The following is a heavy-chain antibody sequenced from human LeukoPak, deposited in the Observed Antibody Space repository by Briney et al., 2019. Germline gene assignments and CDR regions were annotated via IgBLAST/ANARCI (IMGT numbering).Heavy chain of an antibody. V-gene: IGHV3-21*01. CDR3: ARDYFRTDGYNPLKY. J-gene: IGHJ4*02. CDR2: ISSSSSYI. CDR1: GFTFSNYW. Sequence: GGSLRLSCAASGFTFSNYWMHWVRQAPGKGLEWVSSISSSSSYIYYADSVKGRFTISRDNAKNSLYLQMNSLRAEDTAVYYCARDYFRTDGYNPLKYWGQGTLVTVSS. D-gene: IGHD5-24*01.